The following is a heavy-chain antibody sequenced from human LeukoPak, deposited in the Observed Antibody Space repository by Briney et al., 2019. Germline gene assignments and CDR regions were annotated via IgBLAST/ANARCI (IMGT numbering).Heavy chain of an antibody. CDR2: FYHGGST. J-gene: IGHJ6*03. Sequence: SETLSLTCTVSGYSISTGYYWDWIRQPPGKGLEWIGTFYHGGSTYYNPSLKSRVTISVDTSKNQFSLKLSSVTAADTAVYYCARGRGYRSGGMGAYYYYYYMDVWGKGTTVTVSS. CDR1: GYSISTGYY. CDR3: ARGRGYRSGGMGAYYYYYYMDV. D-gene: IGHD2-15*01. V-gene: IGHV4-38-2*02.